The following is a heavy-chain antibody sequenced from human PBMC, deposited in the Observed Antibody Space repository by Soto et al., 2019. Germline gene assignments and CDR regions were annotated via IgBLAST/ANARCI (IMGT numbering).Heavy chain of an antibody. J-gene: IGHJ4*02. CDR2: IYYSGST. CDR1: GGSISSGGYY. V-gene: IGHV4-31*03. D-gene: IGHD2-21*01. Sequence: SETLSLTCTVSGGSISSGGYYWSWIRQHPGKGLEWIGYIYYSGSTYYNPSLKSRVTISVDTSKNQFSLKLSSVTAADTAVYYCARDRTYCGGDCYQVFDYWGQGTLVTVSS. CDR3: ARDRTYCGGDCYQVFDY.